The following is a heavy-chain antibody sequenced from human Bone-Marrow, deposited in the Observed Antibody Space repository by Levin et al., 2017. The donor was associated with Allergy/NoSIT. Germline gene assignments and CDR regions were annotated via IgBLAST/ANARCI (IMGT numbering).Heavy chain of an antibody. CDR2: ISYDGSNK. CDR1: GFTFSSHG. D-gene: IGHD2-2*01. V-gene: IGHV3-33*05. J-gene: IGHJ4*02. CDR3: ATGAPLGEPAALFDH. Sequence: GGSLRLSCAVSGFTFSSHGMHWVRQAAGKGLEWVAVISYDGSNKYYRDSVKGRFTISRDNSKNTLYLQMNSLRTEDTAVYYCATGAPLGEPAALFDHWGQGTLVTVSS.